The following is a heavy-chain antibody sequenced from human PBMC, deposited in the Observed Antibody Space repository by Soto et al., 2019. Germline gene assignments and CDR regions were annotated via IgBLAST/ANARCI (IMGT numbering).Heavy chain of an antibody. D-gene: IGHD6-19*01. J-gene: IGHJ6*02. V-gene: IGHV3-43*02. CDR3: AKDKERVSRGSGWYYYGMDV. CDR1: EFTFSDFA. CDR2: RAGARAST. Sequence: GGSLWLSCLASEFTFSDFAMTWVRHVPGRGLQWVASRAGARASTYCAESGRGRFTISRDNAKNSLYLQMNSLRAEDTALYYCAKDKERVSRGSGWYYYGMDVWGQGTTVTVSS.